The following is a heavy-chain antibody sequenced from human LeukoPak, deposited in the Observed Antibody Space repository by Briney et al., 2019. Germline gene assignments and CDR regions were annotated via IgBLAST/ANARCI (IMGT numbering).Heavy chain of an antibody. D-gene: IGHD3-22*01. Sequence: GASVKVSCKASGYTFTSYDINWVRQATGQGLEWMGWMNPNSGSTGYAQKFQGRVTITRNTSISTAYMELSSLRSEDTAVYYCARPRDYYDSSAFDLWGRGTLVTVSS. CDR2: MNPNSGST. CDR1: GYTFTSYD. CDR3: ARPRDYYDSSAFDL. V-gene: IGHV1-8*03. J-gene: IGHJ2*01.